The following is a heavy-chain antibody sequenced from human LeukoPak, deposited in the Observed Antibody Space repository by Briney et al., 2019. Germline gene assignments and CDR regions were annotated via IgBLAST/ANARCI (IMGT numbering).Heavy chain of an antibody. CDR1: GFTFRDYY. J-gene: IGHJ2*01. V-gene: IGHV3-11*04. CDR3: ATSVTRRRLDWFIDL. D-gene: IGHD4-17*01. CDR2: ISSSAGTI. Sequence: PGGSLRLSCAASGFTFRDYYMSWIRQAPGQGLEWISYISSSAGTIHYVDSVQGRFTISRDNAKNSLYMQMDSLRVEDTAVYYCATSVTRRRLDWFIDLWGRGTLVSVSS.